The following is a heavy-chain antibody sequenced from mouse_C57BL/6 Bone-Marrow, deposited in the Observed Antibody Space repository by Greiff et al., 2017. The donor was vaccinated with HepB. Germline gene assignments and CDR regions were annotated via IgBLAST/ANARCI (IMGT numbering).Heavy chain of an antibody. D-gene: IGHD4-1*01. J-gene: IGHJ3*01. CDR1: GYSITSGYY. CDR2: ISYDGSN. CDR3: AIPPLTPFAY. V-gene: IGHV3-6*01. Sequence: EVHLVESGPGLVKPSQSLSLTCSVTGYSITSGYYWNWIRQFPGNKLEWMGYISYDGSNNYNPSLKNRISITRDTSKNQFFLKLNSVTTEDTATYYCAIPPLTPFAYWGQGTLVTVSA.